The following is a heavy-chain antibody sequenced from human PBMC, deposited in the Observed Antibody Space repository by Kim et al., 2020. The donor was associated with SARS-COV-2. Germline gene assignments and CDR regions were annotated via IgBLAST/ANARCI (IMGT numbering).Heavy chain of an antibody. CDR3: TVTTGY. Sequence: GGSLRLSCTASGFTFGDYAMSWVRQAPGKGLEWVGFIRSKAYGGTTEYPASVKGRFTISRDDSKSIAYLQMNSLKTEDTAVYYCTVTTGYWGQGTLVTVS. V-gene: IGHV3-49*04. J-gene: IGHJ4*02. CDR2: IRSKAYGGTT. CDR1: GFTFGDYA. D-gene: IGHD4-17*01.